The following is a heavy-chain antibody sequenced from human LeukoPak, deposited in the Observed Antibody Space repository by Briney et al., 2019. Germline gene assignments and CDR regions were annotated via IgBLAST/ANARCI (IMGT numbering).Heavy chain of an antibody. Sequence: SETLSLTCTVSGGSNSSYYWSWIRQPPGKGLEWIGYIYYSGSTNYNPSLKSRVTISVDTSKNQFSLKLSSVTAADTAVYYCARIKYYYDSSGYAHWYFDLWGRGTLVTVSS. CDR3: ARIKYYYDSSGYAHWYFDL. CDR2: IYYSGST. J-gene: IGHJ2*01. D-gene: IGHD3-22*01. CDR1: GGSNSSYY. V-gene: IGHV4-59*01.